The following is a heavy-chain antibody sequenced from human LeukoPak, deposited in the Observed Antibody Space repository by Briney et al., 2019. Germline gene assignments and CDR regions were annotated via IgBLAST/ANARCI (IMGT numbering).Heavy chain of an antibody. CDR3: AKDLWFGELPNRRDAFDI. D-gene: IGHD3-10*01. CDR1: GFTFSSYA. Sequence: GGSLRLPCAASGFTFSSYAMSWVRQAPGKGLGWVSAISGSGGSTYYADSVKGRFTISRDNSKNTLYLQMNSLRAEDTAVYYCAKDLWFGELPNRRDAFDIWGQGTMVTVSS. J-gene: IGHJ3*02. CDR2: ISGSGGST. V-gene: IGHV3-23*01.